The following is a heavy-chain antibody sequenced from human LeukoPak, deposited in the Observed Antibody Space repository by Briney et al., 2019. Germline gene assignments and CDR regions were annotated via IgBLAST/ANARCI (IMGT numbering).Heavy chain of an antibody. Sequence: SETLSLTCAVSGHSISSGYYWAWIRQTPGKGLEWIGSRYHSGNTYYNPSLESRVTISLDTSKNQFSLKLTSVTAADTAVYYCARDGGDWGQNWGHGTLVTVSS. D-gene: IGHD2-21*02. CDR2: RYHSGNT. V-gene: IGHV4-38-2*02. J-gene: IGHJ4*01. CDR1: GHSISSGYY. CDR3: ARDGGDWGQN.